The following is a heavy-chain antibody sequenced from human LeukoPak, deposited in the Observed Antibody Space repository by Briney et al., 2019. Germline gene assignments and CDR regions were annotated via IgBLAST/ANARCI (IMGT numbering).Heavy chain of an antibody. CDR1: GGSISSYY. CDR3: ARHHRLLGYCSGGSCPGSAFDI. D-gene: IGHD2-15*01. Sequence: SETLSLTCTVSGGSISSYYWSWIRQPPGKGLEWIGYIYYSGSTNYNPSLKSQVTISVDTSKNQFSLKLSSVTAADTAVYYCARHHRLLGYCSGGSCPGSAFDIWGQGTMVTVSS. CDR2: IYYSGST. V-gene: IGHV4-59*01. J-gene: IGHJ3*02.